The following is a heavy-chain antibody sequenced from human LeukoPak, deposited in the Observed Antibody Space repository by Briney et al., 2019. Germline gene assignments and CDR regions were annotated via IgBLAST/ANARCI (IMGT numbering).Heavy chain of an antibody. Sequence: GGSLRLSCAASGFTFSSYGIHWVRQAPGKGLEWVAVISNDGSNKFYADSVKGRFTISRDNSKNTLYPQMNSLRAEDTAFYYCAKETGRWELEWGQGTLVTVSS. CDR2: ISNDGSNK. J-gene: IGHJ4*02. CDR3: AKETGRWELE. D-gene: IGHD1-26*01. V-gene: IGHV3-30*18. CDR1: GFTFSSYG.